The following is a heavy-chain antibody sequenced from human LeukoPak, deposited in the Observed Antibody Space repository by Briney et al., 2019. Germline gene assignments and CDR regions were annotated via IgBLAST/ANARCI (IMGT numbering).Heavy chain of an antibody. J-gene: IGHJ4*02. CDR1: GGSISSGGYY. D-gene: IGHD6-13*01. CDR2: IYHSGST. CDR3: ASQSPGIAAAGTRAFDY. V-gene: IGHV4-30-2*01. Sequence: SETLSLTCTVSGGSISSGGYYWSWIRQPPGKGLEWTGYIYHSGSTYYNPSLKSRVTISVDRSKNQFSLKLSSVTAADTAVYYCASQSPGIAAAGTRAFDYWGQGTLVTVSS.